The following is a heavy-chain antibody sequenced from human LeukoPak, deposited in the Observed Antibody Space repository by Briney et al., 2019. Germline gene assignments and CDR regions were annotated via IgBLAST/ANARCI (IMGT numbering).Heavy chain of an antibody. D-gene: IGHD3-10*01. Sequence: SVKVSCKASGGTFSSYAISWVRQAPGQGLEWMGGIIPIFGAANYAQKFQGRVTITADKSTSTAYMELSSLRSEDTAVYYCARDGDQVRGAEYYYYGMDVWGKGTTVTVSS. CDR1: GGTFSSYA. CDR3: ARDGDQVRGAEYYYYGMDV. V-gene: IGHV1-69*06. J-gene: IGHJ6*04. CDR2: IIPIFGAA.